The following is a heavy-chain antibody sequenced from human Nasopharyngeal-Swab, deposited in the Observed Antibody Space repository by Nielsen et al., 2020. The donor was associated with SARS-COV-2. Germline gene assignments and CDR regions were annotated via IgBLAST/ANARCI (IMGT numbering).Heavy chain of an antibody. CDR3: ARETYGAYASFAY. CDR2: VHFLGST. J-gene: IGHJ4*02. CDR1: GGSISSYY. Sequence: SETLSLTCTVSGGSISSYYWNWIRQPPGKGLEWIGYVHFLGSTDYNPSLKSRLTISVDTSKNQFSLKLTSVTAADTAVYYCARETYGAYASFAYWGQGTLVTVSS. V-gene: IGHV4-59*12. D-gene: IGHD5-12*01.